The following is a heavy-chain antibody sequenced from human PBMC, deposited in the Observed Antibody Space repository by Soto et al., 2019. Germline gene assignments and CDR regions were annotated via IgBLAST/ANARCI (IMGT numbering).Heavy chain of an antibody. CDR1: GYTLTELS. CDR2: FDPEDGET. J-gene: IGHJ3*02. CDR3: ATSNMRELLFYAFDI. D-gene: IGHD1-26*01. Sequence: ASVKVSCKVSGYTLTELSMHWVRQAPGKGLEWMGGFDPEDGETIYAQKFQGRVTMTEGTSTDTAYMELSSLRSEDTAVYYCATSNMRELLFYAFDIWGQGTMVTVS. V-gene: IGHV1-24*01.